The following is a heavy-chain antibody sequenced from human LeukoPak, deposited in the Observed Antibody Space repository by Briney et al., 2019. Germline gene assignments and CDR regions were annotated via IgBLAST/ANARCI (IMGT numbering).Heavy chain of an antibody. CDR2: INSDGSRT. CDR3: AREDQQXVRAXXI. CDR1: GFTFSSYW. J-gene: IGHJ3*02. V-gene: IGHV3-74*01. Sequence: GRSLRLSCAASGFTFSSYWMHWVRQAPEKGLVWVSRINSDGSRTSYADSMTGRFTIARANATNTPYLQTDRRRSQQTAVYYCAREDQQXVRAXXIWGQGTMVTVSS. D-gene: IGHD6-13*01.